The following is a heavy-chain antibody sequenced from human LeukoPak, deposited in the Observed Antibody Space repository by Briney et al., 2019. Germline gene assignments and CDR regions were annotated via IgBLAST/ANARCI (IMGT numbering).Heavy chain of an antibody. V-gene: IGHV1-18*01. CDR1: GYTFTIYG. CDR3: ARDLPKTYDFWSGLPPFDY. D-gene: IGHD3-3*01. CDR2: ISAYNGNT. J-gene: IGHJ4*02. Sequence: ASVRVSCKASGYTFTIYGISWVRRAPGQGREGVGWISAYNGNTNYAQKLQGRVTMTTDTSTSTAYMELRSLRSDDTAVYYCARDLPKTYDFWSGLPPFDYWGQGTLVTVSS.